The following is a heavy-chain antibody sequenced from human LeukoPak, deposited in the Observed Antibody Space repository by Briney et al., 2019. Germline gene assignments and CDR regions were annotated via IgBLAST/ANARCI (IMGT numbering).Heavy chain of an antibody. Sequence: ASVKVSCKASGYTFTGYYMHWVRQAPGQGLEWMGWINPNSGGTNYAQKFQGRVTMTTDTSTSTAYMELRSLRSDDTAVYYCARVLTDWFSDQYYFDYWGQGTLVTASS. CDR1: GYTFTGYY. J-gene: IGHJ4*02. D-gene: IGHD3-10*01. V-gene: IGHV1-2*02. CDR2: INPNSGGT. CDR3: ARVLTDWFSDQYYFDY.